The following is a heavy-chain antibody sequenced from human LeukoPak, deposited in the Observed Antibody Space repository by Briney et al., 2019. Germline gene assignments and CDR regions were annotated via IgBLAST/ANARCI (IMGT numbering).Heavy chain of an antibody. D-gene: IGHD2-21*02. J-gene: IGHJ4*02. CDR2: ISSSSSTI. V-gene: IGHV3-48*01. CDR1: GFTFSSYS. CDR3: AKDQVVVTAILDY. Sequence: PGGSLRLSCAASGFTFSSYSMNWVRQAPGKGLERVSYISSSSSTIYYADSVKGRFTISRDNAKNSLYLQMNSLRAEDTAVYYCAKDQVVVTAILDYWGQGTLVTVSS.